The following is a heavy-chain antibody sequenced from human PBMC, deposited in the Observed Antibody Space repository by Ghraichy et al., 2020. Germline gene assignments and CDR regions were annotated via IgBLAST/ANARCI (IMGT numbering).Heavy chain of an antibody. J-gene: IGHJ5*02. Sequence: SQTLSLTCAVSGGSISSGGYSWSWIRQPPGKGLEWIGYIYHSGSTYYNPSLKSRVTISVDRSKNQFSLKLSSVTAADTAVYYCARVGLVRGYWFDPWGQGTLVTVSS. V-gene: IGHV4-30-2*01. D-gene: IGHD6-19*01. CDR2: IYHSGST. CDR3: ARVGLVRGYWFDP. CDR1: GGSISSGGYS.